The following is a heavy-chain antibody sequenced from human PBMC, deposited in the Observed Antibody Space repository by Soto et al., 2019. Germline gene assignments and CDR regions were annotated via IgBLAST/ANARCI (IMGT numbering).Heavy chain of an antibody. CDR3: ATGPLDY. J-gene: IGHJ4*02. V-gene: IGHV3-7*03. D-gene: IGHD3-10*01. CDR1: GLTFRSYW. Sequence: AGGSLRLSCTVTGLTFRSYWMNWVRQAPGGGLEWVANIDGDGSEKTYADSIRGRFTISRNNVKNSLDLQMSNLRVGDTAMYYCATGPLDYWGRGTLVTVSS. CDR2: IDGDGSEK.